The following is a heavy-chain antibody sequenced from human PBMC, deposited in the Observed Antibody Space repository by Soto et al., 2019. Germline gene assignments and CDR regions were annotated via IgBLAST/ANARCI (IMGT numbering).Heavy chain of an antibody. D-gene: IGHD3-10*01. J-gene: IGHJ6*02. Sequence: ASVKVSCKASGYTFTDYYMHWVRQAPGQGLEWMGWINPNSGGTNYAQNFQGRVTMTRDTSISTACMELSRLRSDDTAVYYCAREEVLLWFGETYYYYGMDVWGQGTTVTVSS. CDR2: INPNSGGT. V-gene: IGHV1-2*02. CDR1: GYTFTDYY. CDR3: AREEVLLWFGETYYYYGMDV.